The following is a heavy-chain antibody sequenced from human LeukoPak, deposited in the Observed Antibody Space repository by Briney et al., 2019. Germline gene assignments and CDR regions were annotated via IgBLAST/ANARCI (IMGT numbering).Heavy chain of an antibody. CDR3: AREGGFYRPLDY. Sequence: SETLSLTCTVSGGSISATNWWTWVRQPPGGGLEWIGEVHLNGRSHYSPSLESRVTMSADMSENHISLHLTSVTAADTAVYYCAREGGFYRPLDYTGPGTLVIVSS. V-gene: IGHV4-4*02. J-gene: IGHJ4*02. CDR2: VHLNGRS. CDR1: GGSISATNW. D-gene: IGHD2/OR15-2a*01.